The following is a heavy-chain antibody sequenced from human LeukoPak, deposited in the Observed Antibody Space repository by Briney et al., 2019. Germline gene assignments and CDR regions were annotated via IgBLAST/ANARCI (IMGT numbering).Heavy chain of an antibody. Sequence: SGGTLRLSCAASGFTFSSYAMHWVRQAPGKGLEWVAVISCDGSNKYYADSVKGRFTISRDNSKNTLYLQMNSLRAEDTAVYYCAREFGDYGDYWGQGTLVTVSS. CDR1: GFTFSSYA. CDR3: AREFGDYGDY. D-gene: IGHD4-17*01. J-gene: IGHJ4*02. V-gene: IGHV3-30-3*01. CDR2: ISCDGSNK.